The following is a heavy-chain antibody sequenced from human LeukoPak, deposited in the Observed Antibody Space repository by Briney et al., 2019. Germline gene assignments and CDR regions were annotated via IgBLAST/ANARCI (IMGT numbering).Heavy chain of an antibody. CDR2: IRYDGSNK. Sequence: PGGSLRLSCAASGFTFSSYRMHWVRQAPGKGLEWVAFIRYDGSNKYYADSVKGRFTISRDNSKNTLYLQMNSLRPEDTAVYYCAGPKWSSSMFFQHWGQGTLVTVSS. D-gene: IGHD6-6*01. V-gene: IGHV3-30*02. J-gene: IGHJ1*01. CDR1: GFTFSSYR. CDR3: AGPKWSSSMFFQH.